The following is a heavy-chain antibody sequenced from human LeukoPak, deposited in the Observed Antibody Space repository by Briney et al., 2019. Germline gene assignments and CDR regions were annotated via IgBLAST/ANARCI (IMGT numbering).Heavy chain of an antibody. CDR3: ARGPPADYYDRSGFYPCFDY. D-gene: IGHD3-22*01. Sequence: ETLFLTCAVYGGSVSGYYWTWIRQPPGKGLEWTGEINHSGSTNYNPSLKSRVTISVDMSKDQFSLKLSSVTAADTAVYYCARGPPADYYDRSGFYPCFDYWGQGALGSASS. CDR1: GGSVSGYY. V-gene: IGHV4-34*01. CDR2: INHSGST. J-gene: IGHJ4*02.